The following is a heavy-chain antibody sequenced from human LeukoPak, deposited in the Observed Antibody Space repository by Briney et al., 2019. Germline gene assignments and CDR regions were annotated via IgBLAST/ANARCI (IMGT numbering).Heavy chain of an antibody. D-gene: IGHD3-9*01. J-gene: IGHJ4*02. Sequence: PGGSLRLSCAASGFTFDDYAMHWVRQAPGKGLEWVSGISWNSGSIGYAYSVKGRFTISRDNAKNSLYLQMNSLRAEDTALYYCAKGADILTGYSYYFDYWGQGTLVTVSS. CDR2: ISWNSGSI. V-gene: IGHV3-9*01. CDR3: AKGADILTGYSYYFDY. CDR1: GFTFDDYA.